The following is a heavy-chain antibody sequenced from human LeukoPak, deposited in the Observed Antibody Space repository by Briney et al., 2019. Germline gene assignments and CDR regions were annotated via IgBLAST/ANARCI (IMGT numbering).Heavy chain of an antibody. CDR2: MNPNSGNT. V-gene: IGHV1-8*01. CDR3: ARGRHSITIFGVVIINNWFDP. CDR1: GYTFTSYD. Sequence: ASVKVSCKASGYTFTSYDINWVRQATGQGLEWMGWMNPNSGNTGYAQKFQGRVTMTRNTSISTAYMELSSLRSEDTAVYYCARGRHSITIFGVVIINNWFDPWGQGTLVTVSS. J-gene: IGHJ5*02. D-gene: IGHD3-3*01.